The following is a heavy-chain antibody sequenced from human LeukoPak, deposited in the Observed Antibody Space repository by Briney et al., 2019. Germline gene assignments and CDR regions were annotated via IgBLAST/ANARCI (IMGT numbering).Heavy chain of an antibody. Sequence: ASVKVSCKASGYTFTSYDINWVRQATGQGLEWMGWINPNSGDTDYAQKFQGRVTMTRDTSISTAYVELSTLTSDDTAVYFCAEEGYWGQGTLVTVSS. CDR1: GYTFTSYD. J-gene: IGHJ4*02. CDR3: AEEGY. CDR2: INPNSGDT. V-gene: IGHV1-2*02.